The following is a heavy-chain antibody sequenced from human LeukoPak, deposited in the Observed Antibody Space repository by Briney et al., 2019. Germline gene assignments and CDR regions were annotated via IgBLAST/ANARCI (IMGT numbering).Heavy chain of an antibody. CDR3: ARSLYSSGWTPYFDY. V-gene: IGHV4-4*02. Sequence: SETLSLTCAVSGGSISSSNWCCWRRPPRGKVLEWIGKIYNSGSTNYNPSLKSRFTKQVDKSKTQFSLKLSPVTAADTAVYYWARSLYSSGWTPYFDYGGQGTLVTFSS. D-gene: IGHD6-19*01. CDR2: IYNSGST. J-gene: IGHJ4*02. CDR1: GGSISSSNW.